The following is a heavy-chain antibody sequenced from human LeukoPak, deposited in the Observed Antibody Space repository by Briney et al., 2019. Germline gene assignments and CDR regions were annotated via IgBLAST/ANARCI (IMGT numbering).Heavy chain of an antibody. CDR3: AKGTGDIVVVVGLVY. CDR1: GFTFRSYA. V-gene: IGHV3-23*01. CDR2: ISGSGGST. Sequence: GGSLRLSCAVSGFTFRSYAMSWVRQAPGKGLEWVSAISGSGGSTYYADSVKGRFTISRDNSKNTLYLQMNSLRAEDTAVYYCAKGTGDIVVVVGLVYWGQGTLVTVSS. J-gene: IGHJ4*02. D-gene: IGHD2-2*01.